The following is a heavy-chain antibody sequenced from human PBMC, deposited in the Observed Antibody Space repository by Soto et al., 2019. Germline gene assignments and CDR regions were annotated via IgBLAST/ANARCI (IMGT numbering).Heavy chain of an antibody. D-gene: IGHD3-16*02. Sequence: SETLSLTCAVYGGSFSGYYWSWIRQPPGKGLEWIGEINHSGSTNYNPSLKSRVTISVDTSKNQFSLKLSSVTAADTAVYYCARVRLGGVIVTTREADYWGQGTLVTV. J-gene: IGHJ4*02. CDR2: INHSGST. CDR3: ARVRLGGVIVTTREADY. CDR1: GGSFSGYY. V-gene: IGHV4-34*01.